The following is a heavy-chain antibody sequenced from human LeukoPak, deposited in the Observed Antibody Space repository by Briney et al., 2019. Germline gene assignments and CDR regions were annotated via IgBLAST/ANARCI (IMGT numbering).Heavy chain of an antibody. CDR1: GFAFSNYD. CDR3: AKDSGIYYGWFDP. J-gene: IGHJ5*02. D-gene: IGHD1-26*01. CDR2: IWYDESNK. Sequence: PGGSLRLSCAASGFAFSNYDMHWVRQAPGKGLEWVALIWYDESNKYYADSVKGRFTISRDNSKNTLYLQMNSLRGEDTAVYYCAKDSGIYYGWFDPWGQGTLVTVSS. V-gene: IGHV3-33*06.